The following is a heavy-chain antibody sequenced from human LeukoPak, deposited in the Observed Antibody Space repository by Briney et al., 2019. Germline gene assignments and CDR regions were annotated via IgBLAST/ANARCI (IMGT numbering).Heavy chain of an antibody. CDR3: ARDSVSPFCSSTSCYGGYYYYYGMDV. Sequence: SVKVSCKASGGTFSSYAISWVRQAPGQGLEWMGGIIPIFGTASYAQKFQGRVTMTRDTSTSTVYMELSSLRSEDTAVYYCARDSVSPFCSSTSCYGGYYYYYGMDVWGQGTTVTVSS. D-gene: IGHD2-2*01. CDR1: GGTFSSYA. J-gene: IGHJ6*02. CDR2: IIPIFGTA. V-gene: IGHV1-69*05.